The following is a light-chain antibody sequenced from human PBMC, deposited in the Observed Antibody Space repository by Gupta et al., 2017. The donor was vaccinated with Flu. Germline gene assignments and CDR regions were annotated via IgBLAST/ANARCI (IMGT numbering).Light chain of an antibody. CDR3: QQRANWHT. CDR1: QSVSSY. Sequence: PGERATLSCRASQSVSSYLAWYQQKPGRSPRLLIHDASNRATGIPARFSGSGSGTDFTLTISSLEPEDSAVYYCQQRANWHTFGGGTKVEI. V-gene: IGKV3-11*01. CDR2: DAS. J-gene: IGKJ4*01.